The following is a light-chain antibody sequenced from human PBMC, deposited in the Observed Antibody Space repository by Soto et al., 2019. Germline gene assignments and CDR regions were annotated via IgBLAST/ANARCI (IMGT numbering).Light chain of an antibody. J-gene: IGLJ2*01. CDR3: RSYTSSSTLA. CDR1: SSDVGGYNH. CDR2: DVS. V-gene: IGLV2-14*01. Sequence: QAVVTQPASVSGSPGQSITISCTGTSSDVGGYNHVSWYQQHPGKTPKLMIYDVSNRPSGVSNRFSGSKSGNTASLTISGLQAEDEADYYCRSYTSSSTLAFGGGTKLTVL.